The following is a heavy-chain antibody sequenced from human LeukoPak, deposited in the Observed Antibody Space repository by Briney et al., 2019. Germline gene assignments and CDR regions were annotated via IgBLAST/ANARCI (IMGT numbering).Heavy chain of an antibody. J-gene: IGHJ2*01. Sequence: PGGSLRLSCAASGFTFSNYEMNWVRQAPGKGLEWLPYISGNGNTIYYADSVKGRFTISRDNAKNSLYLQMNSLRAEDTAFYYCARVPGFGESYWYFDLWGCGTLVTVSS. D-gene: IGHD3-10*01. V-gene: IGHV3-48*03. CDR1: GFTFSNYE. CDR2: ISGNGNTI. CDR3: ARVPGFGESYWYFDL.